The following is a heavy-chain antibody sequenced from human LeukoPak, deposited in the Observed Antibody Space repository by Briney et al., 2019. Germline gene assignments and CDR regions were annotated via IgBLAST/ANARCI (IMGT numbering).Heavy chain of an antibody. CDR3: AKEFCSGGSCNLDY. CDR2: ISSTSTYT. J-gene: IGHJ4*02. D-gene: IGHD2-15*01. V-gene: IGHV3-11*05. CDR1: GFTLSDYY. Sequence: GGSLRLSCAASGFTLSDYYMSWVRQAPGKGLEWVSYISSTSTYTNYADSVKGRFTISSDNAKNSLYLQMNSLRAEDTAVYYCAKEFCSGGSCNLDYWGQGTLVTVSS.